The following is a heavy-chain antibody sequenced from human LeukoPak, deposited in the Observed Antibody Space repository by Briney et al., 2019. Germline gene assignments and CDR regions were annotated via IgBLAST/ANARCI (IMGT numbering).Heavy chain of an antibody. CDR2: IDSDGSNT. CDR3: TRGPGGSRFDF. D-gene: IGHD1-26*01. Sequence: PGGSLRLSCAASGFTFSNYWMHWVRQAPGKGLVWVSRIDSDGSNTNYADSVKGRFAISRDNAKNTLYLQMKSLRAEDTAVYYCTRGPGGSRFDFLGQGTLVTVSS. J-gene: IGHJ4*02. V-gene: IGHV3-74*01. CDR1: GFTFSNYW.